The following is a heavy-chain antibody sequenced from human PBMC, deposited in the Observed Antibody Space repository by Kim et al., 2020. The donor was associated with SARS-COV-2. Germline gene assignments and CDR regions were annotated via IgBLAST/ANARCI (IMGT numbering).Heavy chain of an antibody. D-gene: IGHD4-17*01. CDR3: ARVRPGTTTVIDY. Sequence: NYNPSLKSRVTISVDTSKNQFSLKLSSVTAADTAVYYCARVRPGTTTVIDYWGQGTLVTVSS. V-gene: IGHV4-59*01. J-gene: IGHJ4*02.